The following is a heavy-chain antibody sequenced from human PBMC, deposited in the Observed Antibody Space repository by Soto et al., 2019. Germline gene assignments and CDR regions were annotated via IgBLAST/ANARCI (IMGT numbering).Heavy chain of an antibody. CDR3: AKDDLKRGMDV. CDR2: ISYDGSNK. J-gene: IGHJ6*02. Sequence: PGGSLRLSCAASGFTFSSYGMHWVRQAPGKGLEWVAVISYDGSNKYYADSVKGRFTISRDNSKNTLYLQMNSLRAEDTAVYYCAKDDLKRGMDVWGQGTTVTVSS. V-gene: IGHV3-30*18. CDR1: GFTFSSYG.